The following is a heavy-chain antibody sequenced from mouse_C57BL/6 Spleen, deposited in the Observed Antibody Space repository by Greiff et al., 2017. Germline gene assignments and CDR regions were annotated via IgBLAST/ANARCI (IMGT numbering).Heavy chain of an antibody. V-gene: IGHV5-12*01. CDR3: ARQRESYGGYWDAMDY. J-gene: IGHJ4*01. Sequence: EVQGVESGGGLVQPGGSLKLSCAASGFTFSDYYMYWVRQTPEKRLEWVAYISNGGGSTYYPDTVKGRFTIARDNAKNPLYLQMSRLKSEDTAMYYCARQRESYGGYWDAMDYWGQGTSVTVSS. D-gene: IGHD2-3*01. CDR1: GFTFSDYY. CDR2: ISNGGGST.